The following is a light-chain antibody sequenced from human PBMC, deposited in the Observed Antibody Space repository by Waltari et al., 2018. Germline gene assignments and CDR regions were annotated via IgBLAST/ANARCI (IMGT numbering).Light chain of an antibody. Sequence: EIVLTQSPGTLSLSPGESATLSCRASQSVSSNSLTWYQQKPGQAPRPLIYGASSRATGIPDRFSGSGSGTDFTLTISRLEPEDFAVYYCQQYGSSSLTFGGGTKVEIK. CDR2: GAS. J-gene: IGKJ4*01. CDR3: QQYGSSSLT. V-gene: IGKV3-20*01. CDR1: QSVSSNS.